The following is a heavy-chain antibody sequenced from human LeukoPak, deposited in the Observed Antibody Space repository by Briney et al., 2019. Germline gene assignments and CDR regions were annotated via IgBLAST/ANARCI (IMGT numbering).Heavy chain of an antibody. J-gene: IGHJ6*03. D-gene: IGHD3-16*01. CDR2: IIPIFGTA. CDR3: ARWGKGVPCKPYYYYMAV. V-gene: IGHV1-69*01. CDR1: GGTFRSNP. Sequence: GASVKVSCKASGGTFRSNPVSWVRQAPGQGLEWMGQIIPIFGTANYAQKFQGRVTITADESTSTAYMELSSLRSEDTAVYYCARWGKGVPCKPYYYYMAVWGKGTTVTVSS.